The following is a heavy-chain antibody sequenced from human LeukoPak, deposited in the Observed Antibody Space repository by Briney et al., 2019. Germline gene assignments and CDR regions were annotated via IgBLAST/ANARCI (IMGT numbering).Heavy chain of an antibody. V-gene: IGHV3-48*01. CDR3: ARERRYYDFWSGYINAFDI. CDR2: ISSSSSTI. CDR1: GFTFSSYS. D-gene: IGHD3-3*01. Sequence: GGSLRLSCAASGFTFSSYSMNWVRQAPGKGLEWVSYISSSSSTIYYADSVKGRFTISRDNAKNSLYLQMNSLRAEDTAVYYCARERRYYDFWSGYINAFDIWGQGTMVTVSS. J-gene: IGHJ3*02.